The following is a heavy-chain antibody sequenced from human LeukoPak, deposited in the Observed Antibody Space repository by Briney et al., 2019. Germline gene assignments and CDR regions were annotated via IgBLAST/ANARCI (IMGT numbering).Heavy chain of an antibody. CDR1: GGSISSYY. J-gene: IGHJ4*02. V-gene: IGHV4-59*01. D-gene: IGHD4-17*01. CDR2: IYYSGST. Sequence: SETLSLTCTVSGGSISSYYWSWIRQPPGKGLEWIGYIYYSGSTNYNPSLKSRVTISVDTSKNQFSLKLSSVTAADTAVYYCASSDGDSTLFDYWGQGTLVTVSS. CDR3: ASSDGDSTLFDY.